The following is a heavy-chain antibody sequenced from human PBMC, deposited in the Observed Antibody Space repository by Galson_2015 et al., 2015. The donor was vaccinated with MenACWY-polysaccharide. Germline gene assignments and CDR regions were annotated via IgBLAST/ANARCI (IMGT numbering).Heavy chain of an antibody. J-gene: IGHJ4*02. CDR1: GGSFSGSY. D-gene: IGHD3-22*01. CDR3: ASSYYDSSGYYFY. CDR2: INHSGST. V-gene: IGHV4-34*01. Sequence: SETLSLTCAVYGGSFSGSYWSWIRQPPGKGLEWIGEINHSGSTNYNPSLKSRVTISVDTSKNQFSLKLSSVTAADTAVYYCASSYYDSSGYYFYWGQGTLVTVSS.